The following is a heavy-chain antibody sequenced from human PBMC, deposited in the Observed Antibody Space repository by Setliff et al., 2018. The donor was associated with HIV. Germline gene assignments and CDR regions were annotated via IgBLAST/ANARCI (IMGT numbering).Heavy chain of an antibody. CDR2: VYPSDGST. J-gene: IGHJ3*02. V-gene: IGHV1-46*01. CDR1: GYTFTSYY. CDR3: ARDNTAFDI. D-gene: IGHD2-2*02. Sequence: ASVKVSCKAPGYTFTSYYMHWVRQAPGQGLEWMGMVYPSDGSTSYAQKFQGRVTMTRDTSTSTIYMELNSLTSEGTAVYYCARDNTAFDIWGQGTMVTVSS.